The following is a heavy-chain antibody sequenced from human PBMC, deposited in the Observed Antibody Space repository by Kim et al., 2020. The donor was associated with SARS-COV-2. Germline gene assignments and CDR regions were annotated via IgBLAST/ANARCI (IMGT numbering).Heavy chain of an antibody. J-gene: IGHJ4*02. D-gene: IGHD6-13*01. V-gene: IGHV3-23*01. CDR2: ISSSGGST. CDR3: AKDGSWCSSVGYFDC. CDR1: GFTFSSYA. Sequence: GGSLRLSCAASGFTFSSYAMNWVRQAPGKGLEWVSAISSSGGSTYYADSVKGRFTISRDNSKNTLYLQMNSLRAEDTAVYYCAKDGSWCSSVGYFDCWGQGTLVTVSS.